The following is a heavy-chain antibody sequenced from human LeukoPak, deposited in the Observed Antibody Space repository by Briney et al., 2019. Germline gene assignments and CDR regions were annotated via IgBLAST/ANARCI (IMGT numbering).Heavy chain of an antibody. Sequence: PSETLSLTCTVSGGSISSYYWSWIRQPPGKGLEWIGYIYYSGSTNYNPSLKSRVTISVDTSKNQFSLKLSSVTAADTAVYYCAREDYVWGSYRLDAFDIWGQGTMVTVSS. CDR1: GGSISSYY. CDR3: AREDYVWGSYRLDAFDI. J-gene: IGHJ3*02. CDR2: IYYSGST. D-gene: IGHD3-16*02. V-gene: IGHV4-59*12.